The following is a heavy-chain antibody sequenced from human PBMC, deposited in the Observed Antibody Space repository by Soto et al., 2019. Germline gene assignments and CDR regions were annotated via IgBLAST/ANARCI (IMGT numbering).Heavy chain of an antibody. J-gene: IGHJ6*02. V-gene: IGHV4-38-2*02. CDR3: ARDAGDTAMGRFVGMDV. D-gene: IGHD5-18*01. CDR2: IYHSGST. CDR1: GYSISSGYY. Sequence: SETLSLTCAVSGYSISSGYYWGWIRQPPGKGLEWIGSIYHSGSTYYNPSLKGRVTISVDTSKNQFSLKLSSVTAADTAVYYCARDAGDTAMGRFVGMDVWGQGPTVTVSS.